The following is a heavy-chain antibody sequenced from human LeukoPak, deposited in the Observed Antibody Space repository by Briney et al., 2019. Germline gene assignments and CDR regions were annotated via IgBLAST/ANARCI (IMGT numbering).Heavy chain of an antibody. CDR1: GFTLSSYA. CDR2: ISGSGGST. D-gene: IGHD2-15*01. CDR3: AKIRGYCSGGSCSRFDY. J-gene: IGHJ4*02. V-gene: IGHV3-23*01. Sequence: GGSLRLSCAASGFTLSSYAMSSVRQAPGKGLEWVSAISGSGGSTYYADSVKGRFTISRDNSKNTLYLQMNSLRAEDTAVYYCAKIRGYCSGGSCSRFDYWGQGTLVTVSS.